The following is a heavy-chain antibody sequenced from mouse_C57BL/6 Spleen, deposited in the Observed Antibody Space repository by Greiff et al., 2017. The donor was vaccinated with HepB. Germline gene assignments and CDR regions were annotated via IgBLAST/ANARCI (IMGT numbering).Heavy chain of an antibody. CDR1: GFTFSDYG. D-gene: IGHD1-1*01. CDR3: ARYYGSSPRAMDY. CDR2: ISSGSSTI. J-gene: IGHJ4*01. Sequence: EVKVVESGGGLVKPGGSLKLSCAASGFTFSDYGMHWVRQAPEKGLEWVAYISSGSSTIYYADTVKGRFTISRDNAKNTLFLQMTSLRSEDTAMYYCARYYGSSPRAMDYWGQGTSVTVSS. V-gene: IGHV5-17*01.